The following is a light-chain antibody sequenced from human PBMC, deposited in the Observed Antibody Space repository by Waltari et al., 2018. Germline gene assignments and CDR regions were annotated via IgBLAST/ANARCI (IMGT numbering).Light chain of an antibody. CDR2: VNSDGSH. J-gene: IGLJ2*01. CDR3: QTWGTGPRV. V-gene: IGLV4-69*01. Sequence: QVVLTQSPSASASLGASVKLTCTLSSGHSSDAIAWHQQQPEKGPRYLMKVNSDGSHNKGDGIPERFSGSSSGAERYLTISGLQSEDEADYYCQTWGTGPRVFGGGTKLTVL. CDR1: SGHSSDA.